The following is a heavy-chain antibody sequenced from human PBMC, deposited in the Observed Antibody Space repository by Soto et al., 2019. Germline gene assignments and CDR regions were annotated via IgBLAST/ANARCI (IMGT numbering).Heavy chain of an antibody. Sequence: QVQLVESGGGVVQPGRSLRLSCAASGFTFSSYAMHWVRQAPGKGLEWVAVISYDGSNKYYADSVKGRFTISRDNSKNTLYLQMNSLRAEDTAVYYCARGRLVANAPFDYWGQGTLVTVSS. D-gene: IGHD2-15*01. CDR1: GFTFSSYA. CDR2: ISYDGSNK. J-gene: IGHJ4*02. CDR3: ARGRLVANAPFDY. V-gene: IGHV3-30-3*01.